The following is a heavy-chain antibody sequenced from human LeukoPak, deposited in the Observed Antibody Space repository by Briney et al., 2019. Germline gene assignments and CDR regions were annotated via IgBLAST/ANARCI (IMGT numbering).Heavy chain of an antibody. Sequence: GGSLRLTYAASGFTFSDYYMSWIRQAPGKGLEWVSYISSSGSTIYYADSVKGRFTISRDNAKNSLYLQMNSLRAEDTAVYYCARTKYDTLTGYYLPLDYWGQGTLVTVSS. CDR2: ISSSGSTI. D-gene: IGHD3-9*01. J-gene: IGHJ4*02. CDR1: GFTFSDYY. CDR3: ARTKYDTLTGYYLPLDY. V-gene: IGHV3-11*04.